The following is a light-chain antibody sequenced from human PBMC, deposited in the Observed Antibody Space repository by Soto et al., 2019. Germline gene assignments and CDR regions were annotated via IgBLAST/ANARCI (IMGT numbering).Light chain of an antibody. Sequence: QSVLTQPASVSGSLGQSITISCTGSRADIGFNNYVSWYQQIAGQAPQLIIYEVRNRPSGVSHRFSGSKSVNTASLTISGLQPDDEADYYCSSFTSNSTPLFGGGTKLTVL. J-gene: IGLJ2*01. CDR3: SSFTSNSTPL. CDR2: EVR. V-gene: IGLV2-14*01. CDR1: RADIGFNNY.